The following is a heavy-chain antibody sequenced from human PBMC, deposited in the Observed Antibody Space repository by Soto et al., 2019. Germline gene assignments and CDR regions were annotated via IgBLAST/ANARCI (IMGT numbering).Heavy chain of an antibody. D-gene: IGHD3-10*01. V-gene: IGHV4-59*12. CDR3: ARNFGELLYREYYFDY. Sequence: SETLSLTCTVSGCSISSYYWSWIRQPPGKGLEWIGYIYYSGSTNYNPSLKSRVTISVDKSKNQFSLKLSSVTAADTAVYYCARNFGELLYREYYFDYWGQGTLVTVSS. CDR2: IYYSGST. CDR1: GCSISSYY. J-gene: IGHJ4*02.